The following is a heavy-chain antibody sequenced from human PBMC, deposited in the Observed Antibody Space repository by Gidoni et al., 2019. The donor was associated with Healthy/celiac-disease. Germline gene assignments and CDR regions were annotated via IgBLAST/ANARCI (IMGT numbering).Heavy chain of an antibody. CDR3: ASDYSNYHDDY. Sequence: QVQLVESGGGGVQPGRSLRLYCAASGFTFSSYAMHWVRQAPGKGLEWVAVISYDGSNKYYADSVKGRFTIARDNSKNTLYLQMNSLRAEDTAVYYCASDYSNYHDDYWGQGTLVTVSS. CDR2: ISYDGSNK. D-gene: IGHD4-4*01. J-gene: IGHJ4*02. CDR1: GFTFSSYA. V-gene: IGHV3-30-3*01.